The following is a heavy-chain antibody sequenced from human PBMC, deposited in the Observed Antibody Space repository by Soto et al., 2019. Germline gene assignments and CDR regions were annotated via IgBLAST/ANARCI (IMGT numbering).Heavy chain of an antibody. CDR1: GFTVSSNY. J-gene: IGHJ6*03. Sequence: EVQLVESGGGLVQPGGSLRLSCAASGFTVSSNYMSWVRQAPGKGLEWVSVIYSGGSTYYADSVKGRFTISRHNSKNTLYLQMNSMRAEDTAVYYCARGRVGYCSSTSCYEWMDYYYYYMDVWGTGTTVTVSS. V-gene: IGHV3-53*04. D-gene: IGHD2-2*01. CDR3: ARGRVGYCSSTSCYEWMDYYYYYMDV. CDR2: IYSGGST.